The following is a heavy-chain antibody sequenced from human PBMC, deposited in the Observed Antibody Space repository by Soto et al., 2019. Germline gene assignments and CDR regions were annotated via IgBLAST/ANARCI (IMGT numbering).Heavy chain of an antibody. J-gene: IGHJ4*02. CDR1: GFTISTYA. CDR2: ISDRGDTT. V-gene: IGHV3-23*01. CDR3: AKDKPGTTSFDY. Sequence: GGSMRLSCAPSGFTISTYAMYWVRQAPGKGLEWVSAISDRGDTTHYADYVKGRFTISRDTSKNTLYLQMNTLRAEDTAVYYCAKDKPGTTSFDYWGQGTLVTVSS. D-gene: IGHD1-1*01.